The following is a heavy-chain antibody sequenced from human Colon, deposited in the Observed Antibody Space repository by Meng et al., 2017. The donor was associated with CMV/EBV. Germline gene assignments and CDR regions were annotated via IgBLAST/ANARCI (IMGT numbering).Heavy chain of an antibody. V-gene: IGHV3-48*03. CDR2: ISNSGSTT. CDR3: ARDLLGGSYGVLDY. J-gene: IGHJ4*02. Sequence: GGSLRLSCATSGFTFGIYEMNWVRQAPGKGLEWVSFISNSGSTTYYADSVKGRFTISRDSAKNSLYLQMNSLRGEDTAVYYCARDLLGGSYGVLDYWGQGTLVTVSS. CDR1: GFTFGIYE. D-gene: IGHD1-26*01.